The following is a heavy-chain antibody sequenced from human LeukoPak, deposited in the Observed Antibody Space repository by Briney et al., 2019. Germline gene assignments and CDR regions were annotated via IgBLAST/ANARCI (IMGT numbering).Heavy chain of an antibody. D-gene: IGHD5-18*01. CDR2: ISYDGSNK. CDR3: ARDLGQWDTAMVMVVGAFDI. Sequence: PGGSLRLSCAASGFTFSSYAMHWVRQAPGKGLEWVAVISYDGSNKYYADSVKGRFTISRDNSKNTLYLQMNSLRAEDTAVYYCARDLGQWDTAMVMVVGAFDIWGQGTMVTVSS. CDR1: GFTFSSYA. V-gene: IGHV3-30-3*01. J-gene: IGHJ3*02.